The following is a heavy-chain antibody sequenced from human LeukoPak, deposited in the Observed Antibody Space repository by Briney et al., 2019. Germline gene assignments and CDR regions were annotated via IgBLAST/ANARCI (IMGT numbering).Heavy chain of an antibody. CDR1: GASISSYY. CDR2: ISYSGST. Sequence: SGTLSLTCTVSGASISSYYWSWIRQPPGKGLEWIGYISYSGSTNYNPSLKSRVTISADTSKNQVSLTLSSVTAADTAVYYCARHPELYFFDYWGQGTLVTVSS. D-gene: IGHD3-10*01. CDR3: ARHPELYFFDY. V-gene: IGHV4-59*08. J-gene: IGHJ4*02.